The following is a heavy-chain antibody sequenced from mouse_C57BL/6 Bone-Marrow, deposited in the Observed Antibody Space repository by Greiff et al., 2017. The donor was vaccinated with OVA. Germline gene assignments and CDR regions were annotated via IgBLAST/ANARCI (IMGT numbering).Heavy chain of an antibody. Sequence: QVQLQQPGAELVKPGASVKLSCKASGYTFTSYWMHWVKQRPGQGLEWIGMIHPNSGGTNYNEKFKSKATLTVDKSSSTAYMQLSSLTSEDSAVYYCARSLLRYYFDYWGQGTTLTVSS. CDR2: IHPNSGGT. CDR1: GYTFTSYW. CDR3: ARSLLRYYFDY. V-gene: IGHV1-64*01. D-gene: IGHD1-1*01. J-gene: IGHJ2*01.